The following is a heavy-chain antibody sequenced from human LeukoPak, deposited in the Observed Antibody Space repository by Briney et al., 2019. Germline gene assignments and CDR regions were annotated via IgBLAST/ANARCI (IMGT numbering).Heavy chain of an antibody. Sequence: SETLSLTCTISGGSTTGYFWSWIRQPPGKGPEWIGRIYSTGITKYNPSLKSRVIISVDTSKNQFTLKLNSVTAADTAVYYCARDSFAGGYYYYLDVWGKGTTVTVSS. CDR3: ARDSFAGGYYYYLDV. CDR2: IYSTGIT. V-gene: IGHV4-4*07. J-gene: IGHJ6*03. CDR1: GGSTTGYF. D-gene: IGHD3-10*01.